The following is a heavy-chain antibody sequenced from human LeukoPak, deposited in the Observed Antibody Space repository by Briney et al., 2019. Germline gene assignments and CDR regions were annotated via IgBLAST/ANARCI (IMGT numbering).Heavy chain of an antibody. Sequence: KPSETLSLTCSVSGGSISGYYWSWIRQPPGKGLEWIGYIYYSGTTIHNPSLKSRLTISLDTSKNQFSLNLSSVTAADTAVYYCARDETHFYGSGSSNWFDPWGQGILVTVSS. CDR1: GGSISGYY. CDR3: ARDETHFYGSGSSNWFDP. D-gene: IGHD3-10*01. CDR2: IYYSGTT. V-gene: IGHV4-59*12. J-gene: IGHJ5*02.